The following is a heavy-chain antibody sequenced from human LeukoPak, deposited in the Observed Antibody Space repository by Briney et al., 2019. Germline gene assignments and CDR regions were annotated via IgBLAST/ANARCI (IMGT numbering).Heavy chain of an antibody. CDR3: AREADDNWFDP. V-gene: IGHV4-34*01. D-gene: IGHD6-25*01. Sequence: SETLSLTCAVYGGSFSGYYWSWIRQPPGKGLEWIGEINHSGSTNYNPSLKSRVTISVDTSKNQFSLKLSSVTAADTAVYYCAREADDNWFDPWGQGTLVTVSS. CDR2: INHSGST. J-gene: IGHJ5*02. CDR1: GGSFSGYY.